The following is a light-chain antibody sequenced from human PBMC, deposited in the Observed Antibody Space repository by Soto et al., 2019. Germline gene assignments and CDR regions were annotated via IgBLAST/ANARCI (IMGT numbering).Light chain of an antibody. Sequence: EIVLTQSPGTLSLSPGERATLSCRASQSVSNNYLGWYQQKPGQAPRLLVYGASRRATGIPDRFSGSGSGTDFTLTISGLEAEEFAVYYCQQYGNSLTWTFGQGTKVEIK. CDR1: QSVSNNY. V-gene: IGKV3-20*01. J-gene: IGKJ1*01. CDR3: QQYGNSLTWT. CDR2: GAS.